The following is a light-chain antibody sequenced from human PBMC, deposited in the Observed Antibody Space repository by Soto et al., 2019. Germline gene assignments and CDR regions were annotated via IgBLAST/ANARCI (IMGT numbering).Light chain of an antibody. CDR2: DAS. Sequence: DIQMTQSPSSLSASVGDRVTITCRASQDISNYLNWYQQRPGKAPKLLIYDASNLESGVPSRFSGTRFGTHFTFAITSLQPEDVATYYCQQSDSLPITFGQGTRLEI. CDR1: QDISNY. CDR3: QQSDSLPIT. V-gene: IGKV1-33*01. J-gene: IGKJ5*01.